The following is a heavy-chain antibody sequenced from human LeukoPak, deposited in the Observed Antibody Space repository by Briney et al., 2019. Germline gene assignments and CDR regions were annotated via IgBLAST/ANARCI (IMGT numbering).Heavy chain of an antibody. V-gene: IGHV3-11*01. CDR3: AREYCRSTSCYGYPDY. D-gene: IGHD2-2*01. CDR1: GFTFSDYY. Sequence: PGGSLRLSCAASGFTFSDYYLSWIRQAPGKGLECVSYITNSGSTIYYADSVKGRFTISRDNAKNSLYLQMNSLRAEDTAVYYCAREYCRSTSCYGYPDYWGQGTLVTVSS. J-gene: IGHJ4*02. CDR2: ITNSGSTI.